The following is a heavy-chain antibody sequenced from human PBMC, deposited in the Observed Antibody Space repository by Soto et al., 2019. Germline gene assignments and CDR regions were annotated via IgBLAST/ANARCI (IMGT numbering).Heavy chain of an antibody. J-gene: IGHJ2*01. CDR2: IFSNDEK. D-gene: IGHD6-13*01. CDR1: WFSLSNARMG. Sequence: QVTLKESGPVLVKPTETLRLTCTVSWFSLSNARMGVSWIREPPGKALEWLAHIFSNDEKSYITSLKSRLTITNDTSKSHVVLTMNTMDPADNARYYCALRYSSSWKLWYFDLWGRGTLVTLSS. V-gene: IGHV2-26*01. CDR3: ALRYSSSWKLWYFDL.